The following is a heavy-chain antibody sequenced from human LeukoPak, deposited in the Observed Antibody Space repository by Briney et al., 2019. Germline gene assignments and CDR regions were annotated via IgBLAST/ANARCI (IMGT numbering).Heavy chain of an antibody. Sequence: GSLRLSCAASGFTFSSYGMHWVRQPPGKGLEWIGEIYHSGSTNYNPSLKSRVTISVDKSKNQFSLKLTSVTAADTAVYYCARVGDLFGAHRVRGLPPDYYYMDVWGKGTTVTVSS. CDR1: GFTFSSYG. J-gene: IGHJ6*03. D-gene: IGHD3-10*01. CDR2: IYHSGST. CDR3: ARVGDLFGAHRVRGLPPDYYYMDV. V-gene: IGHV4-4*02.